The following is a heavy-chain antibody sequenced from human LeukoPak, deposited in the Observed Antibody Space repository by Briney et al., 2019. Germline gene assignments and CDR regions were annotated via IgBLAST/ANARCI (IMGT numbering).Heavy chain of an antibody. CDR3: ARGGGWPFDY. CDR2: ISSSSSYI. J-gene: IGHJ4*02. D-gene: IGHD2-15*01. Sequence: PGGSLRLSCAASGFTLSSYSMNWVRQAPGKGLEWVSSISSSSSYIYYADSVKGRFTIPRDNAKNSLYLQMNSLRAEDTAVYYCARGGGWPFDYWGQGTLVTVSS. V-gene: IGHV3-21*01. CDR1: GFTLSSYS.